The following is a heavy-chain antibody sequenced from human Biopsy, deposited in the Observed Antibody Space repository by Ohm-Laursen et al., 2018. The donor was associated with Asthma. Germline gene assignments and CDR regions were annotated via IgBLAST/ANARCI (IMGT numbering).Heavy chain of an antibody. CDR3: ARDRYGDYVGWFDP. CDR2: ISWNSRSI. J-gene: IGHJ5*02. Sequence: SLRLSCTASGLNFEDYVMHWVRQAPGKGLEWVSGISWNSRSIGYGNSVKGRFTISRDNAKNSLYLQMSSLRAEDTAVYYCARDRYGDYVGWFDPWGQGTLVTVSS. V-gene: IGHV3-9*01. CDR1: GLNFEDYV. D-gene: IGHD4-17*01.